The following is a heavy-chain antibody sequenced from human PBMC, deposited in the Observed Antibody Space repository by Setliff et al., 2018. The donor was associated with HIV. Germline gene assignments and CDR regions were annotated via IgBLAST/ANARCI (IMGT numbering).Heavy chain of an antibody. Sequence: PSETLSLTCAVSGYSISSGFYWSWMRQPPGKGLEWIGSIHQSGNTNYNPSLESRLTISVDTAKNQFSLKLSSVTAADTAVYYCAAATTLLSPRAWGQGTLVTVSS. CDR2: IHQSGNT. V-gene: IGHV4-38-2*01. CDR3: AAATTLLSPRA. CDR1: GYSISSGFY. D-gene: IGHD2-15*01. J-gene: IGHJ5*02.